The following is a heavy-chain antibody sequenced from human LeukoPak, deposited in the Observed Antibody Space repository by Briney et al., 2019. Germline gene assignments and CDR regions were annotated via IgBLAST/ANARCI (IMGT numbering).Heavy chain of an antibody. Sequence: PSETLSLTCTVSGDSISSYYWSWIRQPPGKGLEWIGYIYYSGNTNYNPSLKSRVTISVDTSKNRFSLKLNSVTAADTAVYYCARGAVTRGGYFDYWGQGTLVTVSS. V-gene: IGHV4-59*08. J-gene: IGHJ4*02. CDR1: GDSISSYY. D-gene: IGHD1-26*01. CDR2: IYYSGNT. CDR3: ARGAVTRGGYFDY.